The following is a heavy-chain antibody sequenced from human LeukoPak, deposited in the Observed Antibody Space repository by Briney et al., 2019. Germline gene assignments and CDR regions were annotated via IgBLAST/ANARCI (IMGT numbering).Heavy chain of an antibody. J-gene: IGHJ5*02. CDR1: GYTFTGYY. CDR3: ARAPATMVRGVIIYWFDP. CDR2: INPNSGGT. D-gene: IGHD3-10*01. V-gene: IGHV1-2*02. Sequence: ASVKVSCEASGYTFTGYYMHWVRQAPGQGLEWMGWINPNSGGTNYAQKFQGRVTMTRDTSISTAYMELSRLRSDDTAVYYCARAPATMVRGVIIYWFDPWGQGTLVTVSS.